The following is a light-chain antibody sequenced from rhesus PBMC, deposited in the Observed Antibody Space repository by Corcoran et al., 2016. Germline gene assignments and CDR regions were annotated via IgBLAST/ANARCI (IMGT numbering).Light chain of an antibody. J-gene: IGKJ4*01. CDR1: QSITTY. Sequence: VMTQSPATLALSPGERATLSCRASQSITTYLAWYQQKPGHAPRLLISGASIRAPGIPDRFSGSGSGTEFTLTISSLEPEDVGIYFCLQTSNWPLSFGGGTKVEI. CDR2: GAS. V-gene: IGKV3-24*03. CDR3: LQTSNWPLS.